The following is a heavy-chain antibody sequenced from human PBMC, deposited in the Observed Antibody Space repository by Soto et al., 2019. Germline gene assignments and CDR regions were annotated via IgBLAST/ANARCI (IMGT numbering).Heavy chain of an antibody. Sequence: SETLSLTCTVSGGSISSSSYYWGWIRQPPGKGLEWIGSIYYSGSTYYNPSLKSRVTISVDTSKNQFSLKLSSVTAADTAVYYCARHPLAILTGDWFDPWGQGTLVTVSS. CDR1: GGSISSSSYY. CDR3: ARHPLAILTGDWFDP. CDR2: IYYSGST. J-gene: IGHJ5*02. V-gene: IGHV4-39*01. D-gene: IGHD3-9*01.